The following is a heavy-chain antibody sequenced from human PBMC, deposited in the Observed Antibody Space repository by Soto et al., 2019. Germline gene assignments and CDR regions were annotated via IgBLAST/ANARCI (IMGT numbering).Heavy chain of an antibody. CDR3: ARAQDIVLVPAAIPGGFDP. CDR1: GGSISSGDYY. D-gene: IGHD2-2*01. J-gene: IGHJ5*02. Sequence: SETLSLTCTVSGGSISSGDYYWSWIRQPPGKGLEWIGYIYYSGSTYYNPSLKSRVTISVDTSKNQFSLKLSSVTAADTAVYYCARAQDIVLVPAAIPGGFDPWGQGTLVTVSS. CDR2: IYYSGST. V-gene: IGHV4-30-4*01.